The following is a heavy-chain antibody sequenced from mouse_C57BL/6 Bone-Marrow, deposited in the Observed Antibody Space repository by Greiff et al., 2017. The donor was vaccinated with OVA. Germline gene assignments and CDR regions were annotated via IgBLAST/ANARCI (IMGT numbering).Heavy chain of an antibody. CDR1: GYTFTDYY. CDR2: INPNNGGT. J-gene: IGHJ1*03. D-gene: IGHD4-1*01. V-gene: IGHV1-26*01. Sequence: VQLQQSGPELVKPGASVKISCKASGYTFTDYYMNWVKPSHGKSLEWIGDINPNNGGTSYNQKFKGKATLTVDKSSSTAYMELRSLTSEDAAVYYCARRLGLWYIDVWGTGTTVTVSS. CDR3: ARRLGLWYIDV.